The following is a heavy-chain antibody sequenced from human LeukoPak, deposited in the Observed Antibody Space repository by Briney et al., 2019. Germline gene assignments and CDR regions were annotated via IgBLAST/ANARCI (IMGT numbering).Heavy chain of an antibody. D-gene: IGHD3-22*01. Sequence: SVKVSCKASGGTFSSYAISWVRQAPGQGLEWMGGIIPIFGTANYAQKFQGRVTTTTDESTSPAYMELSSLRSEDTAVYYCARGYYDSSGYCDAFDIWGQGTMVTVSS. J-gene: IGHJ3*02. CDR3: ARGYYDSSGYCDAFDI. CDR1: GGTFSSYA. CDR2: IIPIFGTA. V-gene: IGHV1-69*05.